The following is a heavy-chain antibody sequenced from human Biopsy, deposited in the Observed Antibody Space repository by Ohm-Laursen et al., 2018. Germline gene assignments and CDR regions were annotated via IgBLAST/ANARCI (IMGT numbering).Heavy chain of an antibody. Sequence: TLSLTCAVSGVSISSYFWSWIRQPLGKGLEWIGYVSYSGNTKYNPSLKSRVIISADTSKNQFSLKLSSVTAADTAIYYCARGEYSSSIFDHWGQGTLVTVSS. V-gene: IGHV4-59*01. CDR2: VSYSGNT. CDR3: ARGEYSSSIFDH. D-gene: IGHD6-6*01. J-gene: IGHJ4*02. CDR1: GVSISSYF.